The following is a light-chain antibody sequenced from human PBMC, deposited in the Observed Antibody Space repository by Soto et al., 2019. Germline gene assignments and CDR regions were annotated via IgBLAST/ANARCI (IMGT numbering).Light chain of an antibody. CDR2: ENN. J-gene: IGLJ1*01. CDR1: SSNIGAGYE. CDR3: QSYDSSLSGYV. Sequence: QSVLTQPPSVSEAPGQRVTISCTGSSSNIGAGYEAHWYQQVPGTAPKLLIYENNNRPSGVPDRFSGSKADTSATLAITGIQAEDEAEYYCQSYDSSLSGYVFGTGTKLTVL. V-gene: IGLV1-40*01.